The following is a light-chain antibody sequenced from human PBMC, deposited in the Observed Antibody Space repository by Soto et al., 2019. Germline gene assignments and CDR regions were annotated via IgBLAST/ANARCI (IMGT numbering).Light chain of an antibody. V-gene: IGKV3-20*01. CDR2: DAS. CDR3: LQYGSSPLT. CDR1: QSVSSSY. J-gene: IGKJ4*01. Sequence: EIVLTQSPGTLSLSPGERATLSCRASQSVSSSYLAWYQQKPGQAPRLLIYDASSRATGIADRFSGSGSGTDFTLIISRLEPEDFAVYYCLQYGSSPLTFGGGTKVEIK.